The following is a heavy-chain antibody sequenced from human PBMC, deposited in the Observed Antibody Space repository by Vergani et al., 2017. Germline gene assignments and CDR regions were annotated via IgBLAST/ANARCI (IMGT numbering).Heavy chain of an antibody. CDR3: VKDIAASGNYWYFAL. J-gene: IGHJ2*01. CDR2: INWNSDSI. V-gene: IGHV3-9*01. D-gene: IGHD6-13*01. Sequence: EVQLVESGGGLVQPGRSLRLSCAASGFTFDDYAMHWVRQAPGKGLEWVSGINWNSDSIAYADSVKGRFTISRDNAKNSLYLQMNSLQAEDTALYYCVKDIAASGNYWYFALWGRGTLVTVSS. CDR1: GFTFDDYA.